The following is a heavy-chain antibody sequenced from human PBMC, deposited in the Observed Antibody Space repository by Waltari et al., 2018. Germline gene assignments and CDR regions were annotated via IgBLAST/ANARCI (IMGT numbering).Heavy chain of an antibody. CDR1: GFTFSNYG. D-gene: IGHD1-26*01. Sequence: EVRLVESGGGLVQPGGSLTLSCAASGFTFSNYGLSWVRQAPGKGLECVSTISGSCGTTFYAASVKGRFTMSKDNSKNTLFLQMNSLRFDDTAEYYCAKSTGSYYEVFDYWGRGTLVTVSS. CDR2: ISGSCGTT. J-gene: IGHJ4*02. CDR3: AKSTGSYYEVFDY. V-gene: IGHV3-23*04.